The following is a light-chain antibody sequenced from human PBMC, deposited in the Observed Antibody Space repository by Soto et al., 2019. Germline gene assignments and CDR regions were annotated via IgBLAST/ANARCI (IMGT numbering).Light chain of an antibody. J-gene: IGLJ1*01. CDR3: CSYAGSYTYV. CDR1: SSDVGGYNY. CDR2: DVS. Sequence: QSALTQPGSVSGSPGQSVTISCTGTSSDVGGYNYVSWYQQHPGKAPKVMIYDVSKRPSGVPDRFSGSKSGNTASLTISGLQAEDEADYYCCSYAGSYTYVFGTGTKLTVL. V-gene: IGLV2-11*01.